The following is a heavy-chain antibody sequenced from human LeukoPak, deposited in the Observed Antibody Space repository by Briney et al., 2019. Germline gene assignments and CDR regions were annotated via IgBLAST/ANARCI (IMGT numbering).Heavy chain of an antibody. Sequence: GGSLRLSCAPSGFTLSSYAMNGVRQAPGKGLEWVSAISGSGGSTYYADSVKGRFTISRDNSKNTLYLQMNSLRAEDTAVYYCAKVADYGDYFDYWGQGTLVTVSS. CDR2: ISGSGGST. D-gene: IGHD4-17*01. CDR3: AKVADYGDYFDY. CDR1: GFTLSSYA. V-gene: IGHV3-23*01. J-gene: IGHJ4*02.